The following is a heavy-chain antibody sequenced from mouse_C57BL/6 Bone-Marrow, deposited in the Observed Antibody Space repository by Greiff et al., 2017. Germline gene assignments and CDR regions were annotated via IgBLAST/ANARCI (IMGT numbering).Heavy chain of an antibody. CDR1: GFSFNTYA. Sequence: EVQVVESGGGLVQPKGSLKLSCAASGFSFNTYAMNWVRQAPGKGLEWVARMRSKSTNYATYYADSVKDRFTISRDDSESMLYLQMNNLKTEDTAMYYGHYYCSSYPFAYWGQGTLVTVSA. CDR2: MRSKSTNYAT. CDR3: HYYCSSYPFAY. J-gene: IGHJ3*01. D-gene: IGHD1-1*01. V-gene: IGHV10-1*01.